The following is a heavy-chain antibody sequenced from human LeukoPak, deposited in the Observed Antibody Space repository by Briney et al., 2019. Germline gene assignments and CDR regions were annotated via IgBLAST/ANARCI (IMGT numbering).Heavy chain of an antibody. Sequence: ASVKVSCKASGYTFTGYYMHWVRQAPGQGLEWMGWINPNSGGTNYAQKFQGRVTMTRDTSISTAYMELSRLRSDDTAVYYCARDLNYDILTGYPTFSYYYYYGMDVWGQGTTVTVSS. J-gene: IGHJ6*02. CDR3: ARDLNYDILTGYPTFSYYYYYGMDV. CDR2: INPNSGGT. V-gene: IGHV1-2*02. D-gene: IGHD3-9*01. CDR1: GYTFTGYY.